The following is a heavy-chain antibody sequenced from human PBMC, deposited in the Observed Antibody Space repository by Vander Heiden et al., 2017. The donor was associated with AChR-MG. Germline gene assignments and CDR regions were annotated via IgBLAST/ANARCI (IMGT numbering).Heavy chain of an antibody. CDR3: AKERGFFDLRGGVDV. Sequence: EVQLVESGGAVVQPEASGFTFADYTMHWVRQAPGKGLEWVSLISWEGSVTNYGDSLKGRFTISRDNSRNSLYLQMNSLRPEDTALYYCAKERGFFDLRGGVDVWGQGTTVTVSS. V-gene: IGHV3-43*01. CDR1: GFTFADYT. J-gene: IGHJ6*02. CDR2: ISWEGSVT. D-gene: IGHD3-3*01.